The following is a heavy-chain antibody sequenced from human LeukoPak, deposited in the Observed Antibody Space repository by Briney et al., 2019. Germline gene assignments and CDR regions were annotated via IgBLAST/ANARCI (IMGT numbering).Heavy chain of an antibody. Sequence: SGTVSLTCAVPGYSINIGSYWVWIRQPPGKGLEWIGHIYHTGTTQYNPSLSSRVSMSVDTSKNHFSLTFTSVTAADTAIYYCARRLPSPAFDNWGQGALVRV. D-gene: IGHD5/OR15-5a*01. CDR1: GYSINIGSY. CDR2: IYHTGTT. J-gene: IGHJ4*02. V-gene: IGHV4-38-2*01. CDR3: ARRLPSPAFDN.